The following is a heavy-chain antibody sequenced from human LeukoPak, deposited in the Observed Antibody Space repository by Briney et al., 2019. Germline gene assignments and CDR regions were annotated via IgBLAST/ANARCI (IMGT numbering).Heavy chain of an antibody. Sequence: GGSLRLSCAASGFTFSSYSMNWVRQAPGKGLEWVSSISSSSSYIYYADSVKGRFTISRDNAKNSLYLQMNSLRAEDTAVYYCARGSRAGSGGSCSDYWGQGTLITVSS. CDR2: ISSSSSYI. CDR3: ARGSRAGSGGSCSDY. D-gene: IGHD2-15*01. V-gene: IGHV3-21*01. J-gene: IGHJ4*02. CDR1: GFTFSSYS.